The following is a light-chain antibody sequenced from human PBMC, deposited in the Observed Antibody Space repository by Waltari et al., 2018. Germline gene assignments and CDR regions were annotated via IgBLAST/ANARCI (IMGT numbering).Light chain of an antibody. CDR3: QSYDTSLSVV. CDR1: GSNIGAGYD. V-gene: IGLV1-40*01. J-gene: IGLJ2*01. Sequence: QSVLTQPPSVSGAPGQRVTISCTGTGSNIGAGYDTHWYQQLPGKSPRLLIYGVNTRALGVPARFFGSQSGTSASLAIIGLQAEDEGDYYCQSYDTSLSVVFGGGTKLTVL. CDR2: GVN.